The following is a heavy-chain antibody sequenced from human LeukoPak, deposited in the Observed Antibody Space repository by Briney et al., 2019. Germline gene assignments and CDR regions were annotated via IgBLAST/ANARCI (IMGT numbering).Heavy chain of an antibody. J-gene: IGHJ4*02. D-gene: IGHD6-19*01. CDR2: ISSSSSTI. Sequence: GGSLRLSCAASGFTFSSYSMNWVRQAPGRGLEWVSYISSSSSTIYYADSVKGRFTISRDNAKNSLYLQMNSLRAEDTAAYYCARDRGSGWYLGGYWGQGTLVTVSS. CDR3: ARDRGSGWYLGGY. CDR1: GFTFSSYS. V-gene: IGHV3-48*04.